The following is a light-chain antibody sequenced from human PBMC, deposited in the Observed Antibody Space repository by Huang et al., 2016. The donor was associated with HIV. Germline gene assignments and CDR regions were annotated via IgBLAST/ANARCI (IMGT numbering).Light chain of an antibody. J-gene: IGKJ2*02. CDR3: QQYNNWPPST. Sequence: EIVMTQSPATLSVSPGEGATLSCRASQSVSSDLAWYQQKPGQSPRLLIYGASTRATGFPARFSGSVSGTEFTLTISSLQSEDFAVYYCQQYNNWPPSTFGQGTKLEI. V-gene: IGKV3-15*01. CDR1: QSVSSD. CDR2: GAS.